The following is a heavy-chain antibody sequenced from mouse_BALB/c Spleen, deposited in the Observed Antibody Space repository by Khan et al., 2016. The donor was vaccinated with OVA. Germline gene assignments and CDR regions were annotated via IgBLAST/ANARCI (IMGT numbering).Heavy chain of an antibody. D-gene: IGHD2-14*01. J-gene: IGHJ3*01. CDR1: GYTFTTYT. Sequence: QVQLQQSGAELARPGASVKMSCKASGYTFTTYTIHWIKQRPGQGLEWIGFINPNNIYTNYNQKFKDKATLTADKSSTTAYMQLSSLTSDDSAVYYCTRDGAYYRNDGWFADWGEGTLVTVSA. V-gene: IGHV1-4*01. CDR3: TRDGAYYRNDGWFAD. CDR2: INPNNIYT.